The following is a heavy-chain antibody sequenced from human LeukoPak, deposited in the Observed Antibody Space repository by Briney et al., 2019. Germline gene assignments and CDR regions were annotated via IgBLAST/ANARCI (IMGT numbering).Heavy chain of an antibody. CDR1: GYTFTGYY. V-gene: IGHV1-18*04. Sequence: ASVKVSCKASGYTFTGYYMHWVRQAPGQGLEWMGWISAYNGNTNYAQKLQGRVTMTTDTSTSTAYMELRSLRSDDTAVYYCARASRGSPNNDYWGQGTLVTVSS. CDR3: ARASRGSPNNDY. D-gene: IGHD6-13*01. CDR2: ISAYNGNT. J-gene: IGHJ4*02.